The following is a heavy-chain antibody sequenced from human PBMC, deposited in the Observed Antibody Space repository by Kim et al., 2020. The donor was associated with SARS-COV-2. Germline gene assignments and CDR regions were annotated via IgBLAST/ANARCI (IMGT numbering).Heavy chain of an antibody. D-gene: IGHD5-18*01. CDR2: IIPILGIA. V-gene: IGHV1-69*04. J-gene: IGHJ5*02. Sequence: SVKVSCKASGGTFSSYAISWVRQAPGQGLEWMGRIIPILGIANYAQKFQGRVTITADKSTSTAYMELSSLRSEDTAVYYCARDLSYDVDTAMVTWGQGTLVTVSS. CDR1: GGTFSSYA. CDR3: ARDLSYDVDTAMVT.